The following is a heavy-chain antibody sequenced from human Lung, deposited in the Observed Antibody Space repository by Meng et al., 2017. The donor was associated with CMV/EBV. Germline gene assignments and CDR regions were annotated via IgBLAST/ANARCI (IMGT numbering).Heavy chain of an antibody. CDR1: GYTFSAYQ. V-gene: IGHV1-2*02. J-gene: IGHJ4*02. CDR3: ARFGGAPVGSTPPDY. CDR2: INPSSGVT. Sequence: ASXXVSXKTSGYTFSAYQMHWIRQAPGHGLEWMGWINPSSGVTRSAPKYQGRVTMTSDRYSTAYLELTSLTSDDTAFYYCARFGGAPVGSTPPDYWGQGTVVTVSS. D-gene: IGHD1-26*01.